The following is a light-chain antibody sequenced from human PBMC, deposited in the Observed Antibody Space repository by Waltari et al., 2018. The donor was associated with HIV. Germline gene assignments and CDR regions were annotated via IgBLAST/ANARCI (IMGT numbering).Light chain of an antibody. Sequence: SYVLTQPPSVSLAPGQTARITCGGNNIGRKTVHWYQQRPGKAPLLAVYDDSRRPSGIPGRFSGSNSGNTATLTISRVEAGDEADYYCQVWDSGSDPWVFGGGTKLTVL. CDR3: QVWDSGSDPWV. CDR2: DDS. J-gene: IGLJ3*02. V-gene: IGLV3-21*02. CDR1: NIGRKT.